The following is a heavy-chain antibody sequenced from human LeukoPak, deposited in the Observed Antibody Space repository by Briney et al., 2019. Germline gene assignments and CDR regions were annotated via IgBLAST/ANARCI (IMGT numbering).Heavy chain of an antibody. CDR3: ARDLLKRPKLVQQLVRRGYYYYGMDV. D-gene: IGHD6-13*01. CDR2: ISAYNGNT. Sequence: ASVKVSCKASGYTFTSYGISWVRQAPGQGLEWMGWISAYNGNTNYAQKLQGRVTMTTDTSTSTAYMELRSLRSDDTAVYYCARDLLKRPKLVQQLVRRGYYYYGMDVWGQGTTVTVSS. V-gene: IGHV1-18*01. CDR1: GYTFTSYG. J-gene: IGHJ6*02.